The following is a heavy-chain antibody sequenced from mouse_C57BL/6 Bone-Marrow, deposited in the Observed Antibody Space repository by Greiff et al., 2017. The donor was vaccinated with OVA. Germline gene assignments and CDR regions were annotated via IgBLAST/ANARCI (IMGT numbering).Heavy chain of an antibody. CDR2: IYPGSGST. CDR3: ASRGMVYAMDY. D-gene: IGHD2-10*02. J-gene: IGHJ4*01. Sequence: QVQLQQSGAELVKPGASVKMSCKASGYTFTSYWITWVKQRPGQGLEWIGDIYPGSGSTNYNEKFKSKATLTVDTSSSTAYMQLSSLTSEDSAVYYCASRGMVYAMDYWGQGTSVTVSS. V-gene: IGHV1-55*01. CDR1: GYTFTSYW.